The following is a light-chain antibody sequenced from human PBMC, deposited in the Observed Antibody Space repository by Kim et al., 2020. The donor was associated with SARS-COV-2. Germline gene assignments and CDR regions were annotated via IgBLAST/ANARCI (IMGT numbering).Light chain of an antibody. Sequence: KTVTISCTGSSGSIASNYGQWYQQRPGSAPTTVIYEDNQRPSGVPDRFSGSIDSSSNSASLTISGLKTEDEADYYCQSYDSSNQKVFGGGTKLTVL. CDR2: EDN. CDR3: QSYDSSNQKV. V-gene: IGLV6-57*02. CDR1: SGSIASNY. J-gene: IGLJ3*02.